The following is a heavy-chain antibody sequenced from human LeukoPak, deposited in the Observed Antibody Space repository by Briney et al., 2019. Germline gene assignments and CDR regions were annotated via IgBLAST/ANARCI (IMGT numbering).Heavy chain of an antibody. D-gene: IGHD1-26*01. CDR3: ASSEWELTSLDY. V-gene: IGHV3-30-3*01. Sequence: GRSLRVSCAASGFTFSSYAMHGVRQAPGKGLEWVAVISYDGSNKYYADSVKGRFTISRDNSKNTLYLQMNSLRAEDTAVYYCASSEWELTSLDYWGQGTLVTVSS. J-gene: IGHJ4*02. CDR1: GFTFSSYA. CDR2: ISYDGSNK.